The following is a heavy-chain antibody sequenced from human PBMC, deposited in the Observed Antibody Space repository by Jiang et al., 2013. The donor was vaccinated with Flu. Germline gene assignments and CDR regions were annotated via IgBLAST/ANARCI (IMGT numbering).Heavy chain of an antibody. V-gene: IGHV4-61*01. CDR3: ARFGGAFDI. J-gene: IGHJ3*02. CDR2: IYYSGST. D-gene: IGHD3-10*01. CDR1: GGSVSSGSYY. Sequence: ALLKPSETLSLTCTVSGGSVSSGSYYWSWIRQPPGKGLEWIGYIYYSGSTNYNPSLKSRVTISVDTSKNQFSLKLSSVTAADTAVYYCARFGGAFDIWGQGTMVTVSS.